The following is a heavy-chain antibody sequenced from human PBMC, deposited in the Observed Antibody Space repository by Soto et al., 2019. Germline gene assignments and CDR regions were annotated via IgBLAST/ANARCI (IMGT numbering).Heavy chain of an antibody. CDR2: ISDSSSTI. J-gene: IGHJ4*02. V-gene: IGHV3-48*01. D-gene: IGHD3-22*01. CDR3: PRDDYPYYDDSSGYHFDY. CDR1: GFTFSTYK. Sequence: PGGSLRLSCAASGFTFSTYKMNWVRQAPGKGLEWVSYISDSSSTIHYADSVKGRFTISRDNAKNSLYLQMNSLRAEDTAVYYCPRDDYPYYDDSSGYHFDYWGQGA.